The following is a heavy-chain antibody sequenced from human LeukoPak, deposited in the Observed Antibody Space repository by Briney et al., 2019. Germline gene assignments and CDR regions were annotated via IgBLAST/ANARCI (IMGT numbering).Heavy chain of an antibody. D-gene: IGHD5-18*01. CDR3: AKTRDGYSYGYVYY. CDR1: GFTFSSYA. Sequence: GGSLRLSCAASGFTFSSYAMSWVRQAPGKGLEWVSDISGSGGSTYYADSVKGRFTISRDNSKNTLYLQMNSLRAEDTAVYYCAKTRDGYSYGYVYYWGQGTLVTVSS. CDR2: ISGSGGST. V-gene: IGHV3-23*01. J-gene: IGHJ4*02.